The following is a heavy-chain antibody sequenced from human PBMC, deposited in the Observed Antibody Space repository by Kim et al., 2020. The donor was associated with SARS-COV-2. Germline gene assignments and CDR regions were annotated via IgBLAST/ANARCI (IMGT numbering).Heavy chain of an antibody. Sequence: GGSLRLSCAASGFTFSSYWMHWVRQAPGKGLVWVSRINSDGSSTSYADSVKGRFTISRDNAKNTLYLQMNSLRAEDTAVYYCARVVVAAAGIGSVPTYGMDVWGQGTTVTVSS. V-gene: IGHV3-74*01. CDR1: GFTFSSYW. CDR2: INSDGSST. J-gene: IGHJ6*02. D-gene: IGHD6-13*01. CDR3: ARVVVAAAGIGSVPTYGMDV.